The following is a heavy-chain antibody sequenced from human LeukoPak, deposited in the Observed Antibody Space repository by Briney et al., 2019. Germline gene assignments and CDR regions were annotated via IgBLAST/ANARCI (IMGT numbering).Heavy chain of an antibody. J-gene: IGHJ4*02. CDR3: ARTGGLRIAVAPIDC. CDR1: GFAVSDGF. Sequence: QSGGSLRLSCAASGFAVSDGFMTWVRQAPGKGLEWVSVLYSGGGTFYADSVKGRFTISRDNSKNMLYLQMNSLRAEDTAVYYCARTGGLRIAVAPIDCWGQGTLVTVSS. D-gene: IGHD6-19*01. CDR2: LYSGGGT. V-gene: IGHV3-53*01.